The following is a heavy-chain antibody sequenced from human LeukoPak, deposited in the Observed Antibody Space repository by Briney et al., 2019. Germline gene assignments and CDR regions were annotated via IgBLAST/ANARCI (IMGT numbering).Heavy chain of an antibody. V-gene: IGHV3-23*01. CDR3: AKAGWAPYSSSWYFDY. CDR2: ISGSGGST. J-gene: IGHJ4*02. CDR1: GFTFSSYA. Sequence: GGSLRLSCAASGFTFSSYAMSWVRQAPGKGLEWVSAISGSGGSTYYADSVKGRFTISRDNSKNTLYLQMNSLRAEDTAVYYCAKAGWAPYSSSWYFDYWGQGTLVTVSS. D-gene: IGHD6-13*01.